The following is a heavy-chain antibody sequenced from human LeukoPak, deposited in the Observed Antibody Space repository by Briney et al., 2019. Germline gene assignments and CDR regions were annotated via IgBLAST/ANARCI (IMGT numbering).Heavy chain of an antibody. V-gene: IGHV3-21*01. CDR2: ISSSSSYI. Sequence: GGSLRLSCAASGFTFSSYSMNWVRQAPGRGLEWVSSISSSSSYIYYADSVKGRFTISRDNAKNSLYLQMNSLRAEDTAVYYCARDSIVGAKGEGGPYYFDYWGQGTLVTVSS. D-gene: IGHD1-26*01. CDR1: GFTFSSYS. CDR3: ARDSIVGAKGEGGPYYFDY. J-gene: IGHJ4*02.